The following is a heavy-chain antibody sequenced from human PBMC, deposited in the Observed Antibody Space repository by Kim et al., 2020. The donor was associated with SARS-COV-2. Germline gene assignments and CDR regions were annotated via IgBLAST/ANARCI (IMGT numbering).Heavy chain of an antibody. Sequence: NPSLNSRVTIAVDTSKNQFSRKLSSVAAADTAVYYCARGYKRGYSYGYTDWGQGTLVTVSS. D-gene: IGHD5-18*01. J-gene: IGHJ4*02. V-gene: IGHV4-34*01. CDR3: ARGYKRGYSYGYTD.